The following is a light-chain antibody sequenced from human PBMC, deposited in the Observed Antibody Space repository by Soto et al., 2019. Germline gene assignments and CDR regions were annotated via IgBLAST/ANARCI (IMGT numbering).Light chain of an antibody. J-gene: IGKJ5*01. CDR3: QQRSDWPPIT. CDR2: DAS. Sequence: EIVLTQSPATLSLSPGERATLSCRASQSVSSYLAWYQQKPGQAPRLLIFDASNRATGIPARFSGSGSGTDFTLTIRSLEPEDFAVYYCQQRSDWPPITFGQGTRLPIK. V-gene: IGKV3-11*01. CDR1: QSVSSY.